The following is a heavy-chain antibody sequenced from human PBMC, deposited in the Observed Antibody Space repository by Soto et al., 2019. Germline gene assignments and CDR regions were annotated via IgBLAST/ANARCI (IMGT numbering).Heavy chain of an antibody. CDR1: GGTLRSHA. V-gene: IGHV1-69*01. J-gene: IGHJ6*02. CDR3: AGTVEIPDYHGMDV. CDR2: IIPIFGSP. Sequence: QVQLVQSGAEVKKHGSSVRVSCKASGGTLRSHAINWVRQDPGQGLEWRGGIIPIFGSPNYAQKSQGRVTITADESSIKAYMELSSLRSEDTAFYYCAGTVEIPDYHGMDVWGQGTTVTVSS. D-gene: IGHD4-4*01.